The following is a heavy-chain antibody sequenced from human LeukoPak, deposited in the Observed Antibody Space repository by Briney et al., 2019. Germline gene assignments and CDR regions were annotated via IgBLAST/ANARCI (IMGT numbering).Heavy chain of an antibody. V-gene: IGHV4-39*01. CDR3: ATTTVHDAFDI. CDR1: GASISSGSYY. Sequence: SETLSLTCAVSGASISSGSYYWGWIRQSPGKGLEWIGSVYSSGTTYYNPSLTSRVSISVDTSKNQFSLKLRSVTAADTAVYYCATTTVHDAFDIWGQGTMVTVSS. J-gene: IGHJ3*02. D-gene: IGHD4-17*01. CDR2: VYSSGTT.